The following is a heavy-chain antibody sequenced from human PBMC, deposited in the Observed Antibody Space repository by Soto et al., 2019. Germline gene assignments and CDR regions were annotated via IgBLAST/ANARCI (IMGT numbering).Heavy chain of an antibody. D-gene: IGHD3-22*01. J-gene: IGHJ6*02. Sequence: EVQLVESGGGLVKPGGSLRLSCAASGFTFSNAWMNWVRQAPGKGLEWVGRIKSKTDGGTTDYAAPVKGRFTISRDDSKNTLYLQMNSLKTEDTAVYYCTTLYDSSGYYYYYGMDVWGQGTTVTVS. CDR1: GFTFSNAW. CDR2: IKSKTDGGTT. V-gene: IGHV3-15*07. CDR3: TTLYDSSGYYYYYGMDV.